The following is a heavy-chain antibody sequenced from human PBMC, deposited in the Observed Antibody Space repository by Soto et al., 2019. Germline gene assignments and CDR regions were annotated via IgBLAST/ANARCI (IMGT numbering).Heavy chain of an antibody. CDR3: ARHASGSSGYYDY. V-gene: IGHV4-39*01. D-gene: IGHD3-22*01. CDR1: GGSISSSSYY. Sequence: SETLSLTCTVSGGSISSSSYYWGWIRQPPGKGLEWIGSIYYSGSTYYNPSLKSRVTISVDTSKNQFSLKLSSVTAADTAVYYCARHASGSSGYYDYWGQGTLVTV. CDR2: IYYSGST. J-gene: IGHJ4*02.